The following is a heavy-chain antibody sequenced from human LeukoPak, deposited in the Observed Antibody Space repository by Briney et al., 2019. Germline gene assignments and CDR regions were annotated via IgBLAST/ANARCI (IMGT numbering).Heavy chain of an antibody. J-gene: IGHJ4*02. CDR2: IGSSGTTI. Sequence: GGSLRLSCAVSGFPFSIYEMNWVRQAPGKGLEWVSNIGSSGTTIYYADSVKGRFSISRDNAKSSLYLQMNSLRVEDTAVYYCARLAVASDFDYWGQGALVTVSS. V-gene: IGHV3-48*03. D-gene: IGHD6-19*01. CDR1: GFPFSIYE. CDR3: ARLAVASDFDY.